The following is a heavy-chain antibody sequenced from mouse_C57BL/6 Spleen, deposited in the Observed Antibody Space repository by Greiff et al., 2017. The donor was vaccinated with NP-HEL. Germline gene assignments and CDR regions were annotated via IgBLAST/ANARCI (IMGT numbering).Heavy chain of an antibody. CDR1: GYTFTDYE. Sequence: VKVVESGAELVRPGASVTLSCKASGYTFTDYEMHWVKQTPVHGLEWIGAIDPETGGTAYNQKFKGKAILTADKSSSTAYMELRSLTSEDSAVYYCTNLAYWGQGTLVTVSA. V-gene: IGHV1-15*01. CDR3: TNLAY. CDR2: IDPETGGT. J-gene: IGHJ3*01.